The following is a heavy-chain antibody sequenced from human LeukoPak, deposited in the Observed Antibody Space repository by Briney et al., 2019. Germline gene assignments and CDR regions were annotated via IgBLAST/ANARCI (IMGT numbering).Heavy chain of an antibody. CDR2: IIPILGIA. Sequence: SVKVSCKASGGTFSSYAISWERQAPGQGLEWMGRIIPILGIANYAQKFQGRVTITADKSTSTAYMELSSLRSEDTAVYYCARGGACGGNSYVDYWGQGTLVTVSS. J-gene: IGHJ4*02. D-gene: IGHD4-23*01. CDR1: GGTFSSYA. CDR3: ARGGACGGNSYVDY. V-gene: IGHV1-69*04.